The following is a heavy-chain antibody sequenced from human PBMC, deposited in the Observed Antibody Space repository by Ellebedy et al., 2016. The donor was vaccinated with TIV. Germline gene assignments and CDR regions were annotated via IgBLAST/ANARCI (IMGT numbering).Heavy chain of an antibody. V-gene: IGHV1-69*13. CDR3: ARNAGYTWGEDV. CDR1: GGTFSSYA. D-gene: IGHD1-20*01. Sequence: SVKVSXXASGGTFSSYAISWVRQAPGQGLEWMGGIIPIFGTANYAQKFQGRVTITADESTSTAYMELSSLRSEDTAVYYCARNAGYTWGEDVWGQGTTVTVSS. CDR2: IIPIFGTA. J-gene: IGHJ6*02.